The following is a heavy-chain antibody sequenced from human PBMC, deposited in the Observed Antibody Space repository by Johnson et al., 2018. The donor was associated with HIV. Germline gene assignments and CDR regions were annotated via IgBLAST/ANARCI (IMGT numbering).Heavy chain of an antibody. V-gene: IGHV3-20*04. D-gene: IGHD2-15*01. CDR2: INWHGGST. J-gene: IGHJ3*02. Sequence: VQLVESGGGVVRPGGSLRLSCEASGFTFDEYGMSWVRQAPGMGLAWVSGINWHGGSTRYADSVKGRVTISRDNAKNSLYLQMNSLSAEDTALYYCARGGVEGGFDIWGQGTMVTVSS. CDR1: GFTFDEYG. CDR3: ARGGVEGGFDI.